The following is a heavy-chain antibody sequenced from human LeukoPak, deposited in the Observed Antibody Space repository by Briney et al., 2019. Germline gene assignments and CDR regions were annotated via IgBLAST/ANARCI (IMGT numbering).Heavy chain of an antibody. CDR3: ARGLGDIVVVVAATYYFDY. J-gene: IGHJ4*02. Sequence: SETLSPTCAVYGGSFSGYYWSWIRQPPGKGLEWIGEINHSGSTNYNPSLKSRVTISVDTSKNQFSLKLSSVTAADTAVYYCARGLGDIVVVVAATYYFDYWGQGTLTTVSS. V-gene: IGHV4-34*01. CDR1: GGSFSGYY. D-gene: IGHD2-15*01. CDR2: INHSGST.